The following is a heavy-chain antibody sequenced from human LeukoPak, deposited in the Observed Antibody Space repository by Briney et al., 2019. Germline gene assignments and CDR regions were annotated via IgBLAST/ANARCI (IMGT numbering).Heavy chain of an antibody. J-gene: IGHJ4*02. CDR1: RFTFRNAW. CDR2: IRSKTEGEKK. D-gene: IGHD1-1*01. V-gene: IGHV3-15*01. Sequence: PGGSLRLSCAVSRFTFRNAWMSWVRQAPGKGLEWVAGIRSKTEGEKKEYAASVKGRFTIPRHDSRRRLYLQMNSLKTEDTAVYYCATGVVTGTSRWGQGTLVTVSS. CDR3: ATGVVTGTSR.